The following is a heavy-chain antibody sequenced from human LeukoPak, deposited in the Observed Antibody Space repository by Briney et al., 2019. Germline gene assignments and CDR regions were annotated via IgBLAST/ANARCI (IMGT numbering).Heavy chain of an antibody. Sequence: PGGSLRLSCAASGFIFRSYWMNWIRQTPGKGLEWVASIKQDGSEKYYVDAVQGRFTISRDNAKNSLYLQMNSLRAEDTAVYYCARDGPAAGLYFDYWGQGMLVTVSS. CDR2: IKQDGSEK. CDR1: GFIFRSYW. CDR3: ARDGPAAGLYFDY. D-gene: IGHD6-13*01. J-gene: IGHJ4*02. V-gene: IGHV3-7*03.